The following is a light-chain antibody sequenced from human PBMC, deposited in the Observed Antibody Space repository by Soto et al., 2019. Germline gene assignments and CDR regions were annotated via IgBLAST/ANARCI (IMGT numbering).Light chain of an antibody. CDR1: QSISNRY. Sequence: ICITRSPLTXNFSRGDRGPSACGARQSISNRYLAWYQQPTRTXPXXXIYASSNRATGIPDSIAGSGYETDLPPTSSRQEYEDSALYYCQQHGHSQAFGHGTKV. V-gene: IGKV3-20*01. CDR2: ASS. CDR3: QQHGHSQA. J-gene: IGKJ1*01.